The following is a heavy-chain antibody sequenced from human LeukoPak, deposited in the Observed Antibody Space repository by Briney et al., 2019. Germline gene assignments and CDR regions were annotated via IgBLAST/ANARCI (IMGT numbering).Heavy chain of an antibody. CDR3: AKDAGTYYYFP. Sequence: PGGSLRLSCAASGFTFSNFGMHWVRQAPGKGLEWVAFIRYDGVVQYYADSVKGRFTISRDDSKSTLFLHMNIMRPEDTAVYYCAKDAGTYYYFPWGQGTLVTVSS. CDR1: GFTFSNFG. CDR2: IRYDGVVQ. J-gene: IGHJ5*02. V-gene: IGHV3-30*02. D-gene: IGHD3-3*01.